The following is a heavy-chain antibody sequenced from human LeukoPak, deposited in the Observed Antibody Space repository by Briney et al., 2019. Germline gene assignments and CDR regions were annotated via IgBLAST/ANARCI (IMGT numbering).Heavy chain of an antibody. CDR3: ARRSSCSGGSCYSSFYYYYYMDV. V-gene: IGHV4-39*07. Sequence: SETLSLTCTVSDGSISSSSYHWGWIRQHPGKGLEWSGSIYYSGSTYYNPSLKSRVTISVDTSKNQFSLKLSSVTAADTAVYYCARRSSCSGGSCYSSFYYYYYMDVWGKGTTVTISS. J-gene: IGHJ6*03. CDR2: IYYSGST. D-gene: IGHD2-15*01. CDR1: DGSISSSSYH.